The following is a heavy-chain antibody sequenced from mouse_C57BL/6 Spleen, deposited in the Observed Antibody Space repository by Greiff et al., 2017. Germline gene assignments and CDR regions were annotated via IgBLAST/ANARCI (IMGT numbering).Heavy chain of an antibody. J-gene: IGHJ1*03. CDR3: ARGTTVVNWYFDV. Sequence: QVQLKQSGPELVKPGASVKISCKASGYAFSSSWMNWVKQRPGKGLEWIGRIYPGDGDTNYNGKFKGKATLTADKSSSTAYMQLSSLTSEDSAVYFCARGTTVVNWYFDVWGTGTTVTVSS. CDR2: IYPGDGDT. CDR1: GYAFSSSW. D-gene: IGHD1-1*01. V-gene: IGHV1-82*01.